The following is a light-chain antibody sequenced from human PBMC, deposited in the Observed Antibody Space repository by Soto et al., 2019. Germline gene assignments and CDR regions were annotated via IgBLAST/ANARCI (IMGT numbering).Light chain of an antibody. Sequence: DIQMTQSPSTLSASVGDRVTITCRASQSISSWLDWYQHKPGKAPNLLIYKASSLESGVPSRFSGSGSGTEFTLTVSSLQPDDFATYYCQQYDSYPHTFGGGTKVEIK. CDR2: KAS. J-gene: IGKJ4*01. V-gene: IGKV1-5*03. CDR1: QSISSW. CDR3: QQYDSYPHT.